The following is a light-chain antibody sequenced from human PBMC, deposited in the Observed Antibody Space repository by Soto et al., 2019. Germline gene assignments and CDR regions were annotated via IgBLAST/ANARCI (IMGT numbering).Light chain of an antibody. CDR3: QHRSDWPYT. CDR2: DAS. V-gene: IGKV3-11*01. CDR1: QSVRTY. Sequence: EIVLTQSPATLSLSPGDRVSLSCRASQSVRTYLAWYQQKRGQAPRLLIYDASSRAAGIPPRFGGSGSGTDFTLTISRLEPEXXAXXXCQHRSDWPYTFGQGTRLEIK. J-gene: IGKJ2*01.